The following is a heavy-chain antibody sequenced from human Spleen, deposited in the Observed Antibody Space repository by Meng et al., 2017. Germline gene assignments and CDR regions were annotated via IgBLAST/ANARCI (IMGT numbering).Heavy chain of an antibody. CDR1: GGSFSDYY. Sequence: QVQLPQWVAGLLKPSETLSLTCVVSGGSFSDYYWSWIRQPPGKGLEWIEEINHSGSTNYNPSLESRATISVDTSQNNLSLKLSSVTAADSAVYYCARGPTTMAHDFDYWGQGTLVTVSS. V-gene: IGHV4-34*01. D-gene: IGHD4-11*01. J-gene: IGHJ4*02. CDR3: ARGPTTMAHDFDY. CDR2: INHSGST.